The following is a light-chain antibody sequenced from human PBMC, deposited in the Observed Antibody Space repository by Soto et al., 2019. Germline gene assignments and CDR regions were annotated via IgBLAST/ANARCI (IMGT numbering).Light chain of an antibody. V-gene: IGLV2-14*01. J-gene: IGLJ1*01. CDR3: FSHRGGDSHV. CDR1: SSDVGAYNY. CDR2: GVT. Sequence: LAQPASVSGSPGQSITISCTGTSSDVGAYNYVSWYQQYPGKAPKLMIYGVTNRPSGVSNRFSGSKTGNTASLTISGLQAEDEADYYCFSHRGGDSHVFGTGTKVTVL.